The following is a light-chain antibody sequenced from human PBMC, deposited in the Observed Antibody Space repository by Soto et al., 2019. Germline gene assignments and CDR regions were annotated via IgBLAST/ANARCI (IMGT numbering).Light chain of an antibody. J-gene: IGKJ1*01. Sequence: DIQMTQSPSSLSASVGDRVTITCRASQGIGSYLAWYQYKPGKVPKLLIHGASTLQSGVPSRFSGSGSWTEFTLTISSLQPEDVATYYCQKYNSAPRTFGHGTKVEIK. CDR1: QGIGSY. CDR2: GAS. CDR3: QKYNSAPRT. V-gene: IGKV1-27*01.